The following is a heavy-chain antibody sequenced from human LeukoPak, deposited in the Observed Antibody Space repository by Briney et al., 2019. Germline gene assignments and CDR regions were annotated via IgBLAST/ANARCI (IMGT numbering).Heavy chain of an antibody. Sequence: MSSETLSLTCAVSGGSVSNDNWWTWVRQPPGKGLEWIGEIYHSGSTNYIPSLKSRVTISIDKSKNQFSLKLSSVTAADTAVYYCARGAPGAVAVLVYWGQGTLVTVSS. CDR2: IYHSGST. CDR3: ARGAPGAVAVLVY. CDR1: GGSVSNDNW. V-gene: IGHV4-4*02. D-gene: IGHD6-19*01. J-gene: IGHJ4*02.